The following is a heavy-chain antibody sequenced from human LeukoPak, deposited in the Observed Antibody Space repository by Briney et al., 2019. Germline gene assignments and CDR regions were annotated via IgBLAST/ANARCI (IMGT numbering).Heavy chain of an antibody. Sequence: PSETLSLTCMVSGGSISSYYWSWIRQPPGKGLEWIGYIYYSGRTNYNPSLKSRVTISVDTSKHQFSLKLSSVTAADTAVYSCAKHGNSGSNWGPVIPWYFDLWGRGTLVTVSS. J-gene: IGHJ2*01. CDR2: IYYSGRT. V-gene: IGHV4-59*08. D-gene: IGHD1-26*01. CDR1: GGSISSYY. CDR3: AKHGNSGSNWGPVIPWYFDL.